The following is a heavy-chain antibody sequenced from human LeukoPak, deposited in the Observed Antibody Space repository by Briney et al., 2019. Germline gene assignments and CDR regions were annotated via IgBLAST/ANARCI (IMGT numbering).Heavy chain of an antibody. J-gene: IGHJ4*02. CDR1: GFTVSSNY. CDR3: ARVGYGDYLYFDY. Sequence: PGGSLRLSCAASGFTVSSNYMSWVRQAPGKGLEWVSVIYSGGSTYYADSVKGRFTISGDNSKNTLYLQMNSLRAEDTAVYYCARVGYGDYLYFDYWGQGTLVTVSS. V-gene: IGHV3-66*01. D-gene: IGHD4-17*01. CDR2: IYSGGST.